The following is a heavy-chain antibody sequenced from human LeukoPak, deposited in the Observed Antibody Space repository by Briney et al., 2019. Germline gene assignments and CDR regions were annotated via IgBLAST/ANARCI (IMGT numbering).Heavy chain of an antibody. CDR3: ARGNWNDPKVHSDY. J-gene: IGHJ4*02. CDR2: ISTFNGST. V-gene: IGHV1-18*01. CDR1: GYTFTSYS. Sequence: ASLKVSCKASGYTFTSYSITWVRQAPGQGLEWMAWISTFNGSTKYAQKFQGKVTMTTDTSTSTAYMELRSLRSDDTAVYYCARGNWNDPKVHSDYWGQGTLVTVSS. D-gene: IGHD1-1*01.